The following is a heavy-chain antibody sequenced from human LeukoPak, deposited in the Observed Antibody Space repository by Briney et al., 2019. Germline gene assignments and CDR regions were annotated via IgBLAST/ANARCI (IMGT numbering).Heavy chain of an antibody. Sequence: GASVKVSCKAFGYTFTDYHMHWVRQAPGQGLEWMVWINPNSGDTNYAQKFQGRVTMTRDTSISTAYMELNRLRSDDTAVYYCARIRVGAGGFDYWGQGTLVTVSS. CDR3: ARIRVGAGGFDY. V-gene: IGHV1-2*02. CDR2: INPNSGDT. D-gene: IGHD1-26*01. CDR1: GYTFTDYH. J-gene: IGHJ4*02.